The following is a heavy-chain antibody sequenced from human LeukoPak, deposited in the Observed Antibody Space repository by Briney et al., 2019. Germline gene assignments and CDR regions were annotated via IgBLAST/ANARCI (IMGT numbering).Heavy chain of an antibody. CDR2: IYPGDSDT. CDR3: ARFSVGGTYYPNY. J-gene: IGHJ4*02. V-gene: IGHV5-51*01. D-gene: IGHD1-26*01. CDR1: GYSFTSYW. Sequence: HGESLKISCKGSGYSFTSYWIGWVRQMPGKGLEWMGIIYPGDSDTRYSPSFQGQVTISADKSISTAHLQWSSLKASDTAMYYCARFSVGGTYYPNYWGQGTLVTVSS.